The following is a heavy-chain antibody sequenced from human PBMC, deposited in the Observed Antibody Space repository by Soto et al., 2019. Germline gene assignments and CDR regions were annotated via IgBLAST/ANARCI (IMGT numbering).Heavy chain of an antibody. CDR1: GFTFSSYG. J-gene: IGHJ4*02. V-gene: IGHV3-30*18. Sequence: QVQLVESGGGVVQPGRSLRLSCAASGFTFSSYGMHWVRQAPGKGLEWVAVISYDGSNKYYADSVKGRFTISRDNSKNTLYLQKNSLRAEDTAVYYCAKDGLKIRGYIDYWGQGTLVTVSS. CDR2: ISYDGSNK. CDR3: AKDGLKIRGYIDY. D-gene: IGHD3-10*01.